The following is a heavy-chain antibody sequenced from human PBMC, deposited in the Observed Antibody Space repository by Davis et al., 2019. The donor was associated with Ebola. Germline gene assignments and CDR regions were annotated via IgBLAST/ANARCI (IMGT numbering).Heavy chain of an antibody. CDR3: ARGLSSYDFWSGDYYYYGMDV. Sequence: ASVKVSCKASGYTFTSYYMHWVRQAPGQGLEWMGIINPSGGSTSYAQKFQGRVTMTRDTSTSTVYMELSSLRSEDTAVYYCARGLSSYDFWSGDYYYYGMDVWGQGTLVTVSS. J-gene: IGHJ6*02. D-gene: IGHD3-3*01. CDR1: GYTFTSYY. CDR2: INPSGGST. V-gene: IGHV1-46*01.